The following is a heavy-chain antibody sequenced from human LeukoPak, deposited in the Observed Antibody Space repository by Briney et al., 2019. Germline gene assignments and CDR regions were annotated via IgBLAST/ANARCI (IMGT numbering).Heavy chain of an antibody. CDR1: GFTFSGSW. D-gene: IGHD1-26*01. J-gene: IGHJ4*02. Sequence: GGSLRLSCAASGFTFSGSWMHWVRQAPGKGLVWVSRIDDDGSITTYADSVKGRFTISRDNAKNTLYLQMNSLRAEDTAVYYCARALGSSSDYWGQGALVTVSS. CDR3: ARALGSSSDY. V-gene: IGHV3-74*01. CDR2: IDDDGSIT.